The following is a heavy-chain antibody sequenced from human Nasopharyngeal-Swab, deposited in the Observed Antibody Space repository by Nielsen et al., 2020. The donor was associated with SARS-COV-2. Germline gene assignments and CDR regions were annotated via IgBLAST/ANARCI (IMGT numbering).Heavy chain of an antibody. Sequence: ASVKVSCKASGYTFTGYYMHWVRQAPGQGLEWKGRINPNSGGTNYAQKFQGRVTMTRDTSISTAYMELSRLRSDDTAVYYCARDDDYGDYGLWYWGQGTLVTVSS. CDR1: GYTFTGYY. D-gene: IGHD4-17*01. CDR2: INPNSGGT. J-gene: IGHJ4*02. V-gene: IGHV1-2*06. CDR3: ARDDDYGDYGLWY.